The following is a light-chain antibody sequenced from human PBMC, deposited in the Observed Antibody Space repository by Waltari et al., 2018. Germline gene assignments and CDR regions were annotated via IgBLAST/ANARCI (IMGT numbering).Light chain of an antibody. J-gene: IGKJ5*01. CDR2: EAT. CDR3: QPYNSYSIM. Sequence: DIQMTQSPSTLSASVGDRVTITCRASQSIGSWLAWYQQKPGKAPNPLIYEATSLESGVPSRCSASGSGTEFTLTISSLQPDDFATYYCQPYNSYSIMFGQGTRLEIK. CDR1: QSIGSW. V-gene: IGKV1-5*03.